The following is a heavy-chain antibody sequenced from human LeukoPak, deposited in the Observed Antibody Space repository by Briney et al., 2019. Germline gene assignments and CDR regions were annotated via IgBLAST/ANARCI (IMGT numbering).Heavy chain of an antibody. CDR3: ARETVRGYTYGPGHAFDI. D-gene: IGHD5-18*01. CDR2: IYYSGST. Sequence: SETLSLTCTVSGGSISSSSYYWGWIRQPPGKGLEWIGSIYYSGSTYYNPSLKSRVTISVDTSKNQFSLKLSSVTAADTAVYYCARETVRGYTYGPGHAFDIWGQGTVVTVSS. CDR1: GGSISSSSYY. V-gene: IGHV4-39*07. J-gene: IGHJ3*02.